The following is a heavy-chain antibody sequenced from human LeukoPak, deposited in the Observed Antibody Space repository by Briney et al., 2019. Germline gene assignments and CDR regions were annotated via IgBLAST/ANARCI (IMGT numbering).Heavy chain of an antibody. V-gene: IGHV3-23*01. D-gene: IGHD5-12*01. Sequence: PGGSLRHSCAASGFTFSSYAMSWVRQAPGKGLEWVSAISGSGGSTYYADSVKGRFTISRDNSKNTLYLQMNSLRAEDTAVYYCAKVQSVPRVYSGYDDAFDIWAKGQWSPSLQ. J-gene: IGHJ3*02. CDR1: GFTFSSYA. CDR3: AKVQSVPRVYSGYDDAFDI. CDR2: ISGSGGST.